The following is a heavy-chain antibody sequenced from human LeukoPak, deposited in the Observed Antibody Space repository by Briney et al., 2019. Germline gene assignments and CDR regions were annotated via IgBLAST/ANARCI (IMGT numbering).Heavy chain of an antibody. CDR2: IYYSGST. J-gene: IGHJ4*02. D-gene: IGHD2-2*03. CDR1: GGSISSSSYY. CDR3: ARLSGYLVDY. V-gene: IGHV4-39*01. Sequence: PSETLSLTCTVSGGSISSSSYYWGWIRQPPGKGLEWIGSIYYSGSTYYNPSLKSRVSISVDTSKNQFSLKLSSVTAADTAVYYCARLSGYLVDYWGQGTLVTVSS.